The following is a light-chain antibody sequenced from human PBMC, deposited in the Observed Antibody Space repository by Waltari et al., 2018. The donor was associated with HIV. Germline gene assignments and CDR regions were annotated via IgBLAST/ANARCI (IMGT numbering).Light chain of an antibody. CDR1: SSDVGSYNR. V-gene: IGLV2-18*01. CDR3: SLYTGTTNVL. J-gene: IGLJ2*01. CDR2: EVN. Sequence: QSALTQPPSVPGSPGQSVSISCTGSSSDVGSYNRVPWYQQTPVTDPKLIVYEVNNRPSGVPYRFSGSQSGNTASLTISGLQAEDEADYYCSLYTGTTNVLFGGGTKLTVL.